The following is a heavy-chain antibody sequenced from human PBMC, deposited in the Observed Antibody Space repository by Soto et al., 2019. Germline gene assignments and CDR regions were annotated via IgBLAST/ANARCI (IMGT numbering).Heavy chain of an antibody. CDR1: GFTLQNYA. Sequence: GGSLRLSCTASGFTLQNYAMAWVRQAPGKGLEWVSTLIGGHYGTAYSYSVKGRFTVSRDNSKNCLYLQMNSLGVEDTAMYFCAKGKSTGDIDWFDPWGQGSLVTVPS. CDR2: LIGGHYGT. CDR3: AKGKSTGDIDWFDP. V-gene: IGHV3-23*01. D-gene: IGHD3-10*01. J-gene: IGHJ5*02.